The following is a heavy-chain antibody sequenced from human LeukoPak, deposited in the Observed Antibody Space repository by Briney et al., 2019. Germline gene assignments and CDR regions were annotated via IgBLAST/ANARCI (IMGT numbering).Heavy chain of an antibody. CDR1: GYTFTSYD. D-gene: IGHD6-19*01. CDR2: INTNTGNP. Sequence: GASVKVSCKASGYTFTSYDINWVRQAPGQGLEWMGWINTNTGNPTYAQGFTGRFVFSLDTSVSTAYLQISSLKAEDTAVYYCARDRSSGWYGAFDIWGQGTMVTVSS. V-gene: IGHV7-4-1*02. J-gene: IGHJ3*02. CDR3: ARDRSSGWYGAFDI.